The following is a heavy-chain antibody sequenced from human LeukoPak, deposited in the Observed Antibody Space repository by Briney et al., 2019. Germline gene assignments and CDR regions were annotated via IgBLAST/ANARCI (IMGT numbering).Heavy chain of an antibody. CDR2: INTNTGNP. Sequence: ASVKVSCKASGYTFTSYAMNWVRQAPGQGLEWMGWINTNTGNPTYAQGFTGRFVFSLDTSVSTAYLQISSLKAEDTAAYYCARGLDYYDSSGYQNWFDPWGQGTLVTVSS. CDR1: GYTFTSYA. CDR3: ARGLDYYDSSGYQNWFDP. V-gene: IGHV7-4-1*02. J-gene: IGHJ5*02. D-gene: IGHD3-22*01.